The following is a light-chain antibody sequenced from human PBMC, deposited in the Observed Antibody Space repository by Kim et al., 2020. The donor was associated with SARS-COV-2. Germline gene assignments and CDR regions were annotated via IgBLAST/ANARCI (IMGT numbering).Light chain of an antibody. V-gene: IGLV1-47*02. CDR3: AAWDDSLSGRV. J-gene: IGLJ3*02. CDR1: RSNVGNNY. Sequence: GQRVHISCSGSRSNVGNNYVSWYQQLPGTAPKLLIYSNDQRPSGVPDRFSGSKSGTSASLAISGLRSEDEADYYCAAWDDSLSGRVFGGGTQLTVL. CDR2: SND.